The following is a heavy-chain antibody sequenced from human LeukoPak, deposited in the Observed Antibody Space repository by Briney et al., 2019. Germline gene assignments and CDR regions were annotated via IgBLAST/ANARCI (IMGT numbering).Heavy chain of an antibody. CDR1: GGSVSSGSYY. Sequence: SGTLSLTCTVSGGSVSSGSYYWSWIRQPPGKGLEWIGYIYYSGSTNYNPSLKSRVTISVDTSKNQFSLKLSSVTAADTAVYYCARVWSGYYNWFDYWGQGTLVTVSS. CDR3: ARVWSGYYNWFDY. J-gene: IGHJ4*02. D-gene: IGHD3-3*01. V-gene: IGHV4-61*01. CDR2: IYYSGST.